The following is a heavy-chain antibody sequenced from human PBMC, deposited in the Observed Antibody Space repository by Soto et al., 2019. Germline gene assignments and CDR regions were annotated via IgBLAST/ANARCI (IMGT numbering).Heavy chain of an antibody. CDR2: IVVGSGNT. D-gene: IGHD6-13*01. CDR1: GFTFTSSA. CDR3: AADLGSSSRLIHYWFDP. Sequence: QMQLVQSGPEVKKPGTSVKVSCKASGFTFTSSAVQWVRQARGQRLEWIGWIVVGSGNTNYAQKFQERVTITRDMSXSXXYMELSSLRSEDTAVYYCAADLGSSSRLIHYWFDPWGQGTLVTVSS. V-gene: IGHV1-58*01. J-gene: IGHJ5*02.